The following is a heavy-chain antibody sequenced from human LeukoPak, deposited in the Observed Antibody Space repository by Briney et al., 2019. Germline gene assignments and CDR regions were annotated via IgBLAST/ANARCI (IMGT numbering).Heavy chain of an antibody. D-gene: IGHD6-13*01. CDR2: ISYDGSNK. CDR3: ARDSAIAPAGVYFAS. CDR1: GFTFSSYA. Sequence: GGSLRLSCAASGFTFSSYAMHWVRQAPGKGLEWVAVISYDGSNKYYADSVKGRFTISRDNSKNTLYLQMNSLRAEDTAVYYCARDSAIAPAGVYFASGGQGTLVTFS. J-gene: IGHJ4*02. V-gene: IGHV3-30-3*01.